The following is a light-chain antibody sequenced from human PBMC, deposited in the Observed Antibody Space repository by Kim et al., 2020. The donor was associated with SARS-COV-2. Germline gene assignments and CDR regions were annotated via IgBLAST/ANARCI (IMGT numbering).Light chain of an antibody. CDR1: QSLLASNGYNY. Sequence: PASISCRSSQSLLASNGYNYLDWYLQKPGQSPQLLIYLGSNRASGVPDRFSGSGSGTDFTLKISRVEAEDAGVYYCMQALRTPITFVQGTRLEIK. CDR3: MQALRTPIT. J-gene: IGKJ5*01. CDR2: LGS. V-gene: IGKV2-28*01.